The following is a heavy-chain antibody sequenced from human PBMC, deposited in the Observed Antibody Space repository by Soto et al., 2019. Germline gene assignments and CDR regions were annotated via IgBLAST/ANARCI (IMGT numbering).Heavy chain of an antibody. CDR3: ARDPSPWDVLSYFQH. CDR2: ISAYNGNT. D-gene: IGHD1-26*01. CDR1: GYRFTEVG. V-gene: IGHV1-18*01. J-gene: IGHJ1*01. Sequence: ALVKGSRKGAGYRFTEVGISRVRQAPGQGLEWMGWISAYNGNTNYAQNFQGRVTMTRDTSTSTVYMELSSLRSEDTAVYYCARDPSPWDVLSYFQHWGQGTLVTVSS.